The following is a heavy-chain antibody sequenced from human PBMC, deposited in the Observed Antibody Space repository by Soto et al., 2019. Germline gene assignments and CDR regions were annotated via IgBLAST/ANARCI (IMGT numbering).Heavy chain of an antibody. J-gene: IGHJ4*02. CDR1: GYTFTSYY. V-gene: IGHV1-46*01. CDR3: ASASHYGDYVLDY. Sequence: GASVKVSCKASGYTFTSYYMHWVRQAPGQGLERMGIINPSGGSTSYAQKFQGRVTMTRDTSTSTVYMELSSLRSEDTAVYYCASASHYGDYVLDYWGQGTLVTSPQ. CDR2: INPSGGST. D-gene: IGHD4-17*01.